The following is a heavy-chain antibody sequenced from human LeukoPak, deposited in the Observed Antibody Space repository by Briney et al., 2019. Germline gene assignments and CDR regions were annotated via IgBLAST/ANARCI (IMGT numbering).Heavy chain of an antibody. CDR1: GGSISGTSYY. CDR2: IYYSGST. V-gene: IGHV4-39*07. J-gene: IGHJ4*02. Sequence: SETLSLTCTVSGGSISGTSYYWGWIRQPPGKGLEWIGSIYYSGSTYYNPSLKSRVTISVDTSKNQFSLKLSSVTAADTAVYYCARVGSEDSGSYKLIDYWGQGTLVTVSS. CDR3: ARVGSEDSGSYKLIDY. D-gene: IGHD3-10*01.